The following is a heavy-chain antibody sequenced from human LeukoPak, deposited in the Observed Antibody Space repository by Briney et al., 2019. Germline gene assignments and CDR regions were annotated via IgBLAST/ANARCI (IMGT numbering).Heavy chain of an antibody. Sequence: SETLSLTCTVSGGSISSSSYYWGWIRQPPGTGLEWIGSIYYSGSTYYNPSLKSRVTISVDTSKNQFSLKLSSVTAADTAVYYCARATATSFDYWGQGTLVTVSS. V-gene: IGHV4-39*01. CDR2: IYYSGST. J-gene: IGHJ4*02. D-gene: IGHD5-18*01. CDR3: ARATATSFDY. CDR1: GGSISSSSYY.